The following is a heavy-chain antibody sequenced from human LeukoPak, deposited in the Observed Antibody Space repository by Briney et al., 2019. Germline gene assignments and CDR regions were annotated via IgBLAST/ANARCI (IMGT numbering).Heavy chain of an antibody. V-gene: IGHV3-64*01. D-gene: IGHD6-19*01. Sequence: GGSLRLSCAASGFTFSNYPIHWVRQAPGKGLEFVSSIHSNGISTYYGNSVKGRFTFSRDNSKNTVYLQMGSLREEDMAVYYCARTQQWLATGGWYWFDTWGQGTLVTVSS. J-gene: IGHJ5*02. CDR3: ARTQQWLATGGWYWFDT. CDR2: IHSNGIST. CDR1: GFTFSNYP.